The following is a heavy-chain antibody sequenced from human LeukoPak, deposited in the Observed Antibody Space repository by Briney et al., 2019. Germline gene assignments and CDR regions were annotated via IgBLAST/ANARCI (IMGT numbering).Heavy chain of an antibody. CDR2: ISGSGGST. D-gene: IGHD5-24*01. Sequence: GGSLRLSCAASGFTFSSYAMSWVRQAPGKGLEWVSAISGSGGSTYYADSVKGRFTISRDNSKNTLYLQMNSLRAEDTAVYYCAKDLRDPGRWLQSSRGRGLDYWGQGPLVTVSS. CDR3: AKDLRDPGRWLQSSRGRGLDY. V-gene: IGHV3-23*01. J-gene: IGHJ4*02. CDR1: GFTFSSYA.